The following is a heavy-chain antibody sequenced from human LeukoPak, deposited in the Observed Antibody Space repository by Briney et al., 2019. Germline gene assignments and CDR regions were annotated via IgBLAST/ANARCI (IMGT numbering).Heavy chain of an antibody. CDR1: GGSISSGSYY. D-gene: IGHD1-1*01. CDR3: ARVSTATGTYYLDY. Sequence: SETLSLTCTVSGGSISSGSYYWSWIRQPPGKGLEWIGYIYYSGSTKYNPSLKSRVTISVDTSKNQFSLKLSSVTAADTAVYYCARVSTATGTYYLDYWGQGTLVTVSS. CDR2: IYYSGST. V-gene: IGHV4-61*01. J-gene: IGHJ4*02.